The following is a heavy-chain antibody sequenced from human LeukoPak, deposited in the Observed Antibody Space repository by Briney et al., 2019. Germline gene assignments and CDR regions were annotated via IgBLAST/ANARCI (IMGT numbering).Heavy chain of an antibody. Sequence: GRSLRLSCAASGFTFDDHAMHWVRQAPGKGLEWVSGISWNSGNIGYADSVKGRFTTSRDNAKNSLYLQVNSLRAEDTALYYCAKTPGYATGSAAYFDYWGQGTLVTVSS. CDR1: GFTFDDHA. J-gene: IGHJ4*02. CDR2: ISWNSGNI. CDR3: AKTPGYATGSAAYFDY. D-gene: IGHD3-10*01. V-gene: IGHV3-9*01.